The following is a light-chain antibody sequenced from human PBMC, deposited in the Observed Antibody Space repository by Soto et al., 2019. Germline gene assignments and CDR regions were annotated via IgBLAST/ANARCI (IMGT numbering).Light chain of an antibody. V-gene: IGLV2-18*02. J-gene: IGLJ1*01. CDR2: DVS. Sequence: QSALTQPPSVSGSPGRSVTISCTGTSSDVGSYNRVSWYQQPPGTAPKVMIYDVSNRPSGVPDRFSGSKSGNTASLTISGLQAEDESDYYCSSYTSSSTYVFGTGTKATVL. CDR1: SSDVGSYNR. CDR3: SSYTSSSTYV.